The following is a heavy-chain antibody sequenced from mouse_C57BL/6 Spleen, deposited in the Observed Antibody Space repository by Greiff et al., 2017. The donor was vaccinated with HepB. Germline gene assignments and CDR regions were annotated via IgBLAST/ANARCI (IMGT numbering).Heavy chain of an antibody. J-gene: IGHJ3*01. CDR2: ISSGSSTI. Sequence: EVKLMESGGGLVKPGGSLKLSCAASGFTFSDYGMHWVRQAPEKGLEWVAYISSGSSTIYYADTVKGRFTISRDNAKNTLFLQMTSLRSEDTAMYYCARGEVYYDYDPFAYWGQGTLVTVSA. V-gene: IGHV5-17*01. D-gene: IGHD2-4*01. CDR3: ARGEVYYDYDPFAY. CDR1: GFTFSDYG.